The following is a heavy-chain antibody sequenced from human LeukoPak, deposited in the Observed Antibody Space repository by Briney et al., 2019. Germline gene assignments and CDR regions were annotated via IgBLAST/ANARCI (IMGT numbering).Heavy chain of an antibody. Sequence: PSETLSLTCTVSGGSISSSSYYWGWIRQPPGKGLEWIGSIYYSGSTYYNPSLKSRVTISVDTSKNQFSLKLSSVTVADTAEYYCARHWFGELGDWFDPWGQGTLVTVSS. CDR2: IYYSGST. CDR1: GGSISSSSYY. V-gene: IGHV4-39*01. J-gene: IGHJ5*02. CDR3: ARHWFGELGDWFDP. D-gene: IGHD3-10*01.